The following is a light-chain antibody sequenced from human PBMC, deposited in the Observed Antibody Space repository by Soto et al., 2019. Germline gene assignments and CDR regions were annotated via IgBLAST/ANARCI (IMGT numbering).Light chain of an antibody. Sequence: EIVLTQSPGTLSLSPGERATLSCRASQSVSSTYLAWYQQKPGQAPRLLVYGASSRATGIPDRFSSSGSGTDFTLTVSRLEPDDFAVYYCQQYANSTLTFGGGTKVDIK. CDR1: QSVSSTY. CDR2: GAS. CDR3: QQYANSTLT. J-gene: IGKJ4*01. V-gene: IGKV3-20*01.